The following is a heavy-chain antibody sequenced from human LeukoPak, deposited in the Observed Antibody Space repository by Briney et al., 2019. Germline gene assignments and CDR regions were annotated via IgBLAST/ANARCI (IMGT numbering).Heavy chain of an antibody. CDR1: GFTFSSYS. V-gene: IGHV3-21*01. D-gene: IGHD2-2*02. CDR3: ASPGSIVVVPAAIFTYYFDY. Sequence: GGSLRLSCAASGFTFSSYSMNWVRQAPGKGLEWVSSISSSSSYIYYADSVKGRFTISRDNAKNSLYLQMNSLRAEDTAVYYCASPGSIVVVPAAIFTYYFDYWCQGTLVTVSS. CDR2: ISSSSSYI. J-gene: IGHJ4*02.